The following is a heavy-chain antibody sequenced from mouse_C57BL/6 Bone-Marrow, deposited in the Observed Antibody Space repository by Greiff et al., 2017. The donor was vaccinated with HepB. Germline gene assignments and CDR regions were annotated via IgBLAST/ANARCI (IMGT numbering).Heavy chain of an antibody. CDR2: IDPSDSYT. V-gene: IGHV1-59*01. J-gene: IGHJ2*01. Sequence: QVQLQQPGAELVRPGTSVKLSCKASGYTFTSYWMHWVKQRPGQGLEWIGVIDPSDSYTNYNQKFKGKATLTVDTSSSTAYMQLSSLTSEDSAVYYCARFWRDGYYGGEKNYWGQGTTLTVSS. D-gene: IGHD2-3*01. CDR3: ARFWRDGYYGGEKNY. CDR1: GYTFTSYW.